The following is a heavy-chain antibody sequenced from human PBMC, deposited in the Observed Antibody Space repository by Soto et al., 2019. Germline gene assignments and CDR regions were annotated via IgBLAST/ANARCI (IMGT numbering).Heavy chain of an antibody. D-gene: IGHD3-9*01. J-gene: IGHJ6*02. Sequence: PGGSLRLSCAASGFTFSSYGMHWVRQAPGKGLEWVAVISYDGSNKYYADSVKGRFTISRDNSKNTLYLQMNSLRAEDTAVYYCAKSGYDILTGYYYYGMDVWGQGTTVTVSS. CDR1: GFTFSSYG. V-gene: IGHV3-30*18. CDR3: AKSGYDILTGYYYYGMDV. CDR2: ISYDGSNK.